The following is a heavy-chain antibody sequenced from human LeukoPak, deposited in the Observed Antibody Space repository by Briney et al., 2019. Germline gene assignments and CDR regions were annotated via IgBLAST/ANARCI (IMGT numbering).Heavy chain of an antibody. V-gene: IGHV1-69*01. CDR2: IIPIFGTA. CDR1: GDTFSSYA. J-gene: IGHJ5*02. D-gene: IGHD3-9*01. CDR3: AGAKDYDILTGYLSLYGWLDP. Sequence: GFSVKVPCKASGDTFSSYAISWVRQAPGQGLEWMGGIIPIFGTANYAQKFQGRVTITADESTSTAYMELSSLRSVNTAVYYCAGAKDYDILTGYLSLYGWLDPWGQGTLVTVSS.